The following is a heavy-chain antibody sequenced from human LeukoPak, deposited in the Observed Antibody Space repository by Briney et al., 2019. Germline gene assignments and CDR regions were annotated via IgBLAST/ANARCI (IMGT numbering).Heavy chain of an antibody. CDR2: INHSGST. CDR1: GGTFSGYY. V-gene: IGHV4-34*01. Sequence: KPSETLSLTCAVYGGTFSGYYWSWLRQPPGKGLEWIGEINHSGSTNYNPSLKSRVTISVDTSKNQFSLKLSSVTAADTAVYYCARAQAHYYDSSGYYQNAKYYYYYGMDVWGQGTTVTVSS. D-gene: IGHD3-22*01. J-gene: IGHJ6*02. CDR3: ARAQAHYYDSSGYYQNAKYYYYYGMDV.